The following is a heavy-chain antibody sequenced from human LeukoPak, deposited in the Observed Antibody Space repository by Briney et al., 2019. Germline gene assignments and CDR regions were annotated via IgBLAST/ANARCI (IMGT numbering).Heavy chain of an antibody. Sequence: GGSLRLSCAASGFTFSRYSMNWVRQAPGKGLEWVSYISNSSRTKYYADSVKGRFTISRDNAKNSLYLQMSSLRAEDTAVYYCARRGGYGDSYWYFDLWGRGTLVTVSS. CDR3: ARRGGYGDSYWYFDL. V-gene: IGHV3-48*01. CDR1: GFTFSRYS. CDR2: ISNSSRTK. J-gene: IGHJ2*01. D-gene: IGHD4-17*01.